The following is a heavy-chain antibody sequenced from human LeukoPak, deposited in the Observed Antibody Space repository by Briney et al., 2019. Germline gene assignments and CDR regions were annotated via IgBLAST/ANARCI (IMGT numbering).Heavy chain of an antibody. CDR3: ARIGSSWENYFDY. V-gene: IGHV4-59*01. Sequence: SETLSLTCTVSGGSISSYYWSWIRQPPGKGLGRIGYIYYSGSTNYNPSLKSRVTISVDTSKNQFSLKLSSVTAADTAVYYCARIGSSWENYFDYWGQGTLVTVSS. CDR2: IYYSGST. D-gene: IGHD6-13*01. CDR1: GGSISSYY. J-gene: IGHJ4*02.